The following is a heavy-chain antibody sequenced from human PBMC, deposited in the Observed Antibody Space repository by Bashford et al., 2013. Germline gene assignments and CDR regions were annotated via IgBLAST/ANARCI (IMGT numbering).Heavy chain of an antibody. CDR1: GFSLSTSGVG. V-gene: IGHV2-5*01. CDR3: ARTFCTGGVCDFDY. J-gene: IGHJ4*02. CDR2: IYWNDDK. Sequence: SGPTLVKPTQTLTLTCTFSGFSLSTSGVGVGWIRQPPGKALEWLALIYWNDDKRYSPSLKSRLTITKDTSKNQVVLTMTNMDPVDTATYYCARTFCTGGVCDFDYWGQGTLVTVSS. D-gene: IGHD2-8*02.